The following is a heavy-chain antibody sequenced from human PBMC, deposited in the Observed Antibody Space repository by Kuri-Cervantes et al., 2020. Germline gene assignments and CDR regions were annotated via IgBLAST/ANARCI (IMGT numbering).Heavy chain of an antibody. CDR3: ARNYDILTGYYDGYFDY. Sequence: SETLSLTCAVSGGSISSGGYSWSWIRQPPGKGLEWIGYIYHSGSTYYNPSLKSRVTISVDMSKNQFSLKLSSVTAADTAVYYCARNYDILTGYYDGYFDYWGQGALVTVSS. D-gene: IGHD3-9*01. CDR1: GGSISSGGYS. J-gene: IGHJ4*02. V-gene: IGHV4-30-2*01. CDR2: IYHSGST.